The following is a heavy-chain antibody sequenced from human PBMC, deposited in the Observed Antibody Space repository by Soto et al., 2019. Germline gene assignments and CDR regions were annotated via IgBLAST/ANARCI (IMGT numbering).Heavy chain of an antibody. CDR2: IDWDDDK. J-gene: IGHJ6*02. D-gene: IGHD3-10*01. CDR3: ARSYGSGHYYYYYGMDV. Sequence: SGPTLVNPTQTLTLTCTFSGFSLSTSGMCVSWIRQPPGKALEWLALIDWDDDKYYSTSLKTRLTISKDTSKNQVVLTMTNMDPVDTATYYCARSYGSGHYYYYYGMDVWGQGTTVTVSS. CDR1: GFSLSTSGMC. V-gene: IGHV2-70*01.